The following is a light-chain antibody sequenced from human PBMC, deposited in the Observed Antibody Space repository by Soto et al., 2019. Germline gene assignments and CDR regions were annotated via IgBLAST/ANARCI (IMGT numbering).Light chain of an antibody. J-gene: IGLJ1*01. V-gene: IGLV1-40*01. CDR2: GSD. Sequence: QAVLTQPPSVSVSPGQSVTISCTGNSSNFGAGFDVHCYQHLPGAAPKLLIYGSDHRPSGVTDRSSASTSGTSASLAITGVQADDEADYLCQSYDRSLSGRVFGNGKKVSV. CDR1: SSNFGAGFD. CDR3: QSYDRSLSGRV.